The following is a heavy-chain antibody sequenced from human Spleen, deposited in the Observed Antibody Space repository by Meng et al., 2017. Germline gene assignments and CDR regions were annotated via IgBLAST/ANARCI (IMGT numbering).Heavy chain of an antibody. CDR3: AKDYSYYYGSGSYLIDY. CDR2: ITWNSGTI. V-gene: IGHV3-9*01. D-gene: IGHD3-10*01. J-gene: IGHJ4*02. Sequence: SLKISCAASGFAFEDYAMHWVRQPPGKGLEWVSGITWNSGTIGYADSVKGRFAISRDNAKESLYLQMNSRRGEDTAVYYCAKDYSYYYGSGSYLIDYWGQGTLVTVSS. CDR1: GFAFEDYA.